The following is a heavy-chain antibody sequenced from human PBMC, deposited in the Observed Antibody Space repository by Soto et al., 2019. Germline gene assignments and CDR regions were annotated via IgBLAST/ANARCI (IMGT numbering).Heavy chain of an antibody. CDR3: SRGGLLSGGGFFDC. Sequence: EVQLVESGGGLVQPGGSLRLSCSASGFTFSNYAMHWVRQAPGKGLEYVSAIRSNGATTYYADSVKGRFTISRDNSKNTLYLQMSSLRVEDTAVYYCSRGGLLSGGGFFDCWGQGTLVTVSS. V-gene: IGHV3-64D*06. D-gene: IGHD3-16*01. CDR2: IRSNGATT. J-gene: IGHJ4*02. CDR1: GFTFSNYA.